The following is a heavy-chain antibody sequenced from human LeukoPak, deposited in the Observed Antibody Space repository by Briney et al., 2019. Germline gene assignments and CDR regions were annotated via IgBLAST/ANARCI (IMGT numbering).Heavy chain of an antibody. CDR3: ARQKGYFDWLLSSDWFDP. V-gene: IGHV4-39*01. D-gene: IGHD3-9*01. CDR2: IYYSGST. Sequence: SETLSLTCTVSGGSISSSSYYCGWIRQPPGKGLEWIGSIYYSGSTYYNPSLKSRVTISVDTSKNQFSLKLSSVTAADTAVYYCARQKGYFDWLLSSDWFDPWGQGTLVTVSS. J-gene: IGHJ5*02. CDR1: GGSISSSSYY.